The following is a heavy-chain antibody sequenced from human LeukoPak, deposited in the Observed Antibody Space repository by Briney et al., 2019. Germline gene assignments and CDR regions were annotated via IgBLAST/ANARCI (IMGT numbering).Heavy chain of an antibody. CDR1: GFSFSYYS. J-gene: IGHJ3*02. V-gene: IGHV3-48*04. CDR3: ARDLEMAPSGAFDI. Sequence: PGGSLRLSCAASGFSFSYYSMNWVRQAPGKGLERVSYISSSSSTLYYVDSVKGRFTISRDNAKNSLYLQMNSLRAEDTAVYYCARDLEMAPSGAFDIWGQGTMVTVSS. CDR2: ISSSSSTL. D-gene: IGHD5-24*01.